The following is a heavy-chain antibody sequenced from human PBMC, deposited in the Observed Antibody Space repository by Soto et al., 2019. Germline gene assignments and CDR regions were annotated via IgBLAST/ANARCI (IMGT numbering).Heavy chain of an antibody. CDR2: VWDDGSKK. CDR3: ARPTVTKLYWYFDL. Sequence: VGSLRLSCASSVCTFSNYGMHCVRHAPGKGLEWVAVVWDDGSKKYYGDSVKGRFTIARDNSKNTLYLQMDSLRDEDTAVYYCARPTVTKLYWYFDLWGRGTLVNVSS. CDR1: VCTFSNYG. J-gene: IGHJ2*01. V-gene: IGHV3-33*01.